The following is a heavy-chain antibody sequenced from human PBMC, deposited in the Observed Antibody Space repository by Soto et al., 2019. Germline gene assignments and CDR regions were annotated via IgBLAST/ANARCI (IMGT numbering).Heavy chain of an antibody. J-gene: IGHJ5*02. CDR3: ASGGTTGTTATNWFDP. CDR1: GFTFSTYS. Sequence: EVQLVESGGGLVKPGGSLRLSCAASGFTFSTYSMNWVRKAPGKGREGVSSISSSSDYIYYADSVKGRFTISRDNPKNSLYLQMNSLSDEDTAVYYCASGGTTGTTATNWFDPWGQGTLVTVSS. D-gene: IGHD1-1*01. CDR2: ISSSSDYI. V-gene: IGHV3-21*01.